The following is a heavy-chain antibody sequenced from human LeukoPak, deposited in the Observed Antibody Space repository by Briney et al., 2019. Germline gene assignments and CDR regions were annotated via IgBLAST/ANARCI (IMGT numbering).Heavy chain of an antibody. CDR3: AKTHYGSGSYLD. Sequence: QTGGSLRLSCAASGFTFSSYWMHWVRQAPGKGLVWVSRINSDGSSTSYADSVKGRFTISRDNAKNTLYLQMNSLRAEDTAVYYCAKTHYGSGSYLDWGQGTLVTVSS. V-gene: IGHV3-74*01. D-gene: IGHD3-10*01. J-gene: IGHJ4*02. CDR2: INSDGSST. CDR1: GFTFSSYW.